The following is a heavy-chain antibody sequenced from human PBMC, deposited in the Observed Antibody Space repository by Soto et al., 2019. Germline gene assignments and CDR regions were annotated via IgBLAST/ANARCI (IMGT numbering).Heavy chain of an antibody. J-gene: IGHJ3*02. CDR2: IIPIFGTA. Sequence: ASVKVSCKASGGTFSSYAISWVRQAPGQGLEWMGGIIPIFGTANYAQKFQGRVTITADESTSTAYMELSSLRSEDTAVYYCARNNVGYDILTGSIPNQNDAFDIWGQGTMVTVSS. CDR1: GGTFSSYA. D-gene: IGHD3-9*01. V-gene: IGHV1-69*13. CDR3: ARNNVGYDILTGSIPNQNDAFDI.